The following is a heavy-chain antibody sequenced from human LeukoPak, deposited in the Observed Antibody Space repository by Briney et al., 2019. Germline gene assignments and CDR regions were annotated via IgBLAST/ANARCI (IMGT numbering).Heavy chain of an antibody. J-gene: IGHJ6*03. Sequence: SSETLSLTCTVSGDSISTSNSYWGWIRQPPGKGLEWIGSIYYSGSTYYNPSLKNRVTISVDTSKNQFSLKLTSVTAADTAVYYCGRTVLGGSYYYYMDVWGKGTTVTISS. CDR2: IYYSGST. CDR3: GRTVLGGSYYYYMDV. CDR1: GDSISTSNSY. D-gene: IGHD3-16*01. V-gene: IGHV4-39*01.